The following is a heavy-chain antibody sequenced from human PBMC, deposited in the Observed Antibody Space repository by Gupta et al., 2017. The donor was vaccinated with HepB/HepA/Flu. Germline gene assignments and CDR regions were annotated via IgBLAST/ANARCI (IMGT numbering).Heavy chain of an antibody. V-gene: IGHV4-59*01. J-gene: IGHJ3*02. CDR2: IYYSGST. CDR3: ARDRYYDSSDYKGVGYAFDI. D-gene: IGHD3-22*01. Sequence: QVQLQESGPGLVKPSETLSLTCTVSGGSISSYYWSWIRQPPGKGLEWIGYIYYSGSTNYNPSLKSRVTISVDTSKNQFSLKLSSVTAADTAVYYCARDRYYDSSDYKGVGYAFDIWGQGTMVTVSS. CDR1: GGSISSYY.